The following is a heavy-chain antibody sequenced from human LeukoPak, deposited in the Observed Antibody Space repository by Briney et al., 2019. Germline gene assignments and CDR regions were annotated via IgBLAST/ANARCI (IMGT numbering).Heavy chain of an antibody. Sequence: KPSETLSLTCTISGGSISSSSYYWGWIRQPPGKGLEWIGSLYYSGSTYYNPSLKSRVTISVDTSKLSLKLTPVTAADTAVYYCARLRRSGSDYWGQGTLVTVSS. CDR3: ARLRRSGSDY. CDR1: GGSISSSSYY. V-gene: IGHV4-39*01. CDR2: LYYSGST. D-gene: IGHD2-15*01. J-gene: IGHJ4*02.